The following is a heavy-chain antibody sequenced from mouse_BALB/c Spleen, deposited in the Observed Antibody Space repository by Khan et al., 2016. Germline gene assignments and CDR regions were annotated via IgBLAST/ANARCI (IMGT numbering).Heavy chain of an antibody. CDR3: YYGSSYWYFDV. D-gene: IGHD1-1*01. Sequence: EVQLQESGPRLVKPSQTLSLTCSVTGDSITSGYWNWIRKFPGNKLEYMGYISYSGSTYYNPSLKSRISITRNPSKNPYYLQLNSVTTEDPATYYCYYGSSYWYFDVWGAGTTVTVSS. J-gene: IGHJ1*01. V-gene: IGHV3-8*02. CDR2: ISYSGST. CDR1: GDSITSGY.